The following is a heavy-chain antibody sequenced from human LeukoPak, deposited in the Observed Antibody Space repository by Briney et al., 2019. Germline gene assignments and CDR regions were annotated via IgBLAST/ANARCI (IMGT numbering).Heavy chain of an antibody. D-gene: IGHD3-10*01. CDR2: IYHSGST. Sequence: PSQTLSLTCTVSGGSISSGYYWGWIRQPPGKGLEWIGSIYHSGSTYYNPSLKSRVTISVDTSKNQFSLKLSSVTAADTAVYYCARSNGSGNWGQGTLVTVSS. J-gene: IGHJ4*02. CDR1: GGSISSGYY. V-gene: IGHV4-38-2*02. CDR3: ARSNGSGN.